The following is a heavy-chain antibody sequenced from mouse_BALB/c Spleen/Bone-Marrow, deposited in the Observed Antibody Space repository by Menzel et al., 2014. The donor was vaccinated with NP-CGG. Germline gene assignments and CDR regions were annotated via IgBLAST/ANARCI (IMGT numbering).Heavy chain of an antibody. CDR2: ISDGGSYT. CDR1: GFTFSDYY. Sequence: VKLVESGGGLVKPGGSLKLSCAASGFTFSDYYMYWVRQTPEKRLEWVATISDGGSYTYYPDSVKGRFTISRDNAKNNLYLQMNSLKSEDTAMYYCANYYGSTWFAYWGQGALVTVSA. V-gene: IGHV5-4*02. CDR3: ANYYGSTWFAY. D-gene: IGHD1-1*01. J-gene: IGHJ3*01.